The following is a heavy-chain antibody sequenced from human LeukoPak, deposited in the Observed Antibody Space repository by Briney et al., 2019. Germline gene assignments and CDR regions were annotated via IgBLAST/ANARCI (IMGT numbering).Heavy chain of an antibody. Sequence: PRGSLRLSCAASGFAFSRHGIHWVRQAPGKGLEWVAFIPYDGSNKFYADSVKGRFTISRDNSKNTLYLQMNSLRAEDTAVYYCAKGVGGSANYYYMDVWGKGTTVTVSS. CDR2: IPYDGSNK. V-gene: IGHV3-30*02. CDR3: AKGVGGSANYYYMDV. J-gene: IGHJ6*03. D-gene: IGHD3-10*01. CDR1: GFAFSRHG.